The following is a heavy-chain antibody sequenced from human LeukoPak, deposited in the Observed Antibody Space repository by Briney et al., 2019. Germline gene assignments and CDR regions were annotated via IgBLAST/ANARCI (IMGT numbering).Heavy chain of an antibody. CDR1: GFTVSSNH. D-gene: IGHD4-17*01. CDR3: ASLTLIATTALDY. V-gene: IGHV4-59*04. CDR2: IYYSGST. J-gene: IGHJ4*02. Sequence: PGGSLRLSCAASGFTVSSNHMSWIRQPPGKGLEWIGNIYYSGSTYYNPSLKSRLTISVDTSKNQFSLRLSSVTAADTAVYYCASLTLIATTALDYWGQGTLVTVSS.